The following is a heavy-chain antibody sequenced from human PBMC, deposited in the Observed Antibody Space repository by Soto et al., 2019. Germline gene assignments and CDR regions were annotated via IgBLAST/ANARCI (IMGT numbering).Heavy chain of an antibody. J-gene: IGHJ5*02. V-gene: IGHV1-69*12. CDR2: IIPIFGTA. D-gene: IGHD1-7*01. CDR3: ARDRNYAIGGRILNWFDP. CDR1: GGTFSSYA. Sequence: QVQLVQSGAEVKKPGSSVKVSCKASGGTFSSYAISWVRQAPGQGLEWMGGIIPIFGTANYAQKFQGRVTITADECTSTAYMELSSLRSEDTAVYYCARDRNYAIGGRILNWFDPWGQGTLFTVSS.